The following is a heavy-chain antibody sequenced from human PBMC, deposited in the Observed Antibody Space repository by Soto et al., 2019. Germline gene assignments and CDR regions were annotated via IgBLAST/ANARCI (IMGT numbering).Heavy chain of an antibody. CDR3: PRASRF. D-gene: IGHD3-16*01. CDR2: ISITRSYI. Sequence: PGGSLRLSCAASGFTFSSYSMHWVRQAPGKGLEWVSSISITRSYIYYADSVKGRFTISRDNAKNSRYLQMNSLRAEDTAVYYRPRASRFWGQGTLVTGSS. J-gene: IGHJ4*02. CDR1: GFTFSSYS. V-gene: IGHV3-21*01.